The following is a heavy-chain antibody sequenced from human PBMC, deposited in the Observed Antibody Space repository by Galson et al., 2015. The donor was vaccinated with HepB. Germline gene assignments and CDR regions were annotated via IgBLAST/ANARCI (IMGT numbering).Heavy chain of an antibody. CDR2: ISDDGNSR. CDR1: GFTFSSFP. Sequence: SLRLSCAASGFTFSSFPMHWVRQAPGKGLEWVAVISDDGNSRYYADSVKGRFTISRDDSKNTLYLQMNSLRGEDTAVYRCARVFTGWYVDYWGQGTLVTVSS. D-gene: IGHD6-19*01. J-gene: IGHJ4*02. V-gene: IGHV3-30-3*01. CDR3: ARVFTGWYVDY.